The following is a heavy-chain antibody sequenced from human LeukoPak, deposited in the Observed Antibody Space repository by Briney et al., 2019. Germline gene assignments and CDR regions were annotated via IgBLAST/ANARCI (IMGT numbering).Heavy chain of an antibody. Sequence: ASVKVSCKASGYTFTSYYMHWVRQAPGQGLEWMGIINPSGGSTSYAQKFQGRVTMTRDTSTSTVYMELSSLRSEDTAVYYCARDRYSSSWTPDAFDIWGQGTLVTVS. D-gene: IGHD6-13*01. V-gene: IGHV1-46*01. CDR2: INPSGGST. J-gene: IGHJ3*02. CDR3: ARDRYSSSWTPDAFDI. CDR1: GYTFTSYY.